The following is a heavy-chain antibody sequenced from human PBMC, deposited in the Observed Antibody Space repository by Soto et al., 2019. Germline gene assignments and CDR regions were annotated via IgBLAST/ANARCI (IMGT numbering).Heavy chain of an antibody. CDR2: IYPGESDT. D-gene: IGHD6-13*01. Sequence: EPLKISCRVSEDSCSTYWIAWVRQMPGKGLEWMGIIYPGESDTRYSPSFQGQVTIPADKSINTAYVQWSSLKASDTAMYYCARFLTSSWYGGFYYYGLDVWGQGTTVTVSS. J-gene: IGHJ6*02. CDR3: ARFLTSSWYGGFYYYGLDV. CDR1: EDSCSTYW. V-gene: IGHV5-51*01.